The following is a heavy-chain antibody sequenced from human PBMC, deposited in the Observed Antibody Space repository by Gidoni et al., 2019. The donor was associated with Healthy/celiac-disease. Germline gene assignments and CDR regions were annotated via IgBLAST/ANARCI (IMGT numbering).Heavy chain of an antibody. D-gene: IGHD4-17*01. CDR1: GGTFSSYA. CDR3: ARDGVTTAYYGMDV. J-gene: IGHJ6*02. V-gene: IGHV1-69*04. Sequence: QVQLVQSGAAVKKPGSSVKVSCKASGGTFSSYAISWVRQAPGQGLNWMGRIIPILGIANYAQKFQGRVTITADKSTSTAYMELSSLRSEDTAVYYCARDGVTTAYYGMDVWGQGTTVTVSS. CDR2: IIPILGIA.